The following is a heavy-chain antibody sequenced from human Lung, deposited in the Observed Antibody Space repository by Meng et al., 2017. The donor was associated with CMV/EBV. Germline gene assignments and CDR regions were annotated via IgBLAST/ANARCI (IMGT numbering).Heavy chain of an antibody. Sequence: GGSXRLXGAASGFTFSSYWMKWVRKGPGKGLQWVATIKHDGSERYYVDSVKGRFSISRDNAKYSLHLQMNSLTAEDTAVYYCARENWYAGDYWGQGTLVTVSS. D-gene: IGHD1-1*01. CDR2: IKHDGSER. CDR3: ARENWYAGDY. V-gene: IGHV3-7*01. CDR1: GFTFSSYW. J-gene: IGHJ4*02.